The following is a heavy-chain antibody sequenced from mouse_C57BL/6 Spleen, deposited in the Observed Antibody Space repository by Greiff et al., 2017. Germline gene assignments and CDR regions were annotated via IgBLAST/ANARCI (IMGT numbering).Heavy chain of an antibody. CDR3: ARRRDYGSRGYAMDY. Sequence: QVQLQQPGAELVMPGASVKLSCKASGYTFTSYWMHWVKQRPGQGLEWIGEIDPSDSYTNYNQKFKGKSTLTVDKSSSTAYMQLSSLTSEDSAVYDCARRRDYGSRGYAMDYWGQGTSVTVSS. CDR1: GYTFTSYW. V-gene: IGHV1-69*01. CDR2: IDPSDSYT. J-gene: IGHJ4*01. D-gene: IGHD1-1*01.